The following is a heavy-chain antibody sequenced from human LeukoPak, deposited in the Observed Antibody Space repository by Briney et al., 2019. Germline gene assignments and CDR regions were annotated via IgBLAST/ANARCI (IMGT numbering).Heavy chain of an antibody. D-gene: IGHD2-2*01. CDR3: AREGWYCSSTSCPSEYMDV. Sequence: GGSLRLSCAASGFTFSSYWMSWVRQAPGKGLEWVANIKQDGSEKYYVDSVKGRFTISRDNAKNSLYLQMNSLRAEDTAVYYCAREGWYCSSTSCPSEYMDVWGKGTTVTVSS. V-gene: IGHV3-7*01. CDR2: IKQDGSEK. J-gene: IGHJ6*03. CDR1: GFTFSSYW.